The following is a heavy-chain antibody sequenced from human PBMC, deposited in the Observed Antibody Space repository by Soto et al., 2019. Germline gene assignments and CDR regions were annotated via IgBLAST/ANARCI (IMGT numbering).Heavy chain of an antibody. CDR1: GYSFTSYW. CDR2: IYPGDSDT. CDR3: ARRPYCSGGSCYSDAFNI. D-gene: IGHD2-15*01. Sequence: GESLKISCKGSGYSFTSYWIGWVRQMPGKGLEWMGIIYPGDSDTRYSPSFQGQVTISADKSTSTAYLQWSSLKASDTAMYYCARRPYCSGGSCYSDAFNIWGQGTMVTVSS. V-gene: IGHV5-51*01. J-gene: IGHJ3*02.